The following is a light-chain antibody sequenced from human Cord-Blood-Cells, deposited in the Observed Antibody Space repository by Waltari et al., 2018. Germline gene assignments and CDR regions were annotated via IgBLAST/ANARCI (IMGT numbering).Light chain of an antibody. CDR2: SAS. CDR1: QSVSSN. CDR3: QQYNNWPPWT. V-gene: IGKV3-15*01. Sequence: EIVMTPSPATLSVSPGERATLSCRASQSVSSNLACYQQKPGQAPRLLIYSASTRATGIPARFSGSGSGTEFTLTISSLQSEDFAVYYCQQYNNWPPWTFGQGTKVEIK. J-gene: IGKJ1*01.